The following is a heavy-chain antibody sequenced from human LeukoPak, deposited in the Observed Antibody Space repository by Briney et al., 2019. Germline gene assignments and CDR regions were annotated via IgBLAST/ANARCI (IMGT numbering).Heavy chain of an antibody. Sequence: PGGSLRLSCAASGFTFSDYYMSWIRQAPGKGLEWVSYISSSGSTIYYADSVKGRFTISRDNAKNTLDLQMNSLRAEDTALYYCARRGQVSSTWNGDYWGQGTLVTVSS. J-gene: IGHJ4*02. CDR1: GFTFSDYY. V-gene: IGHV3-11*01. CDR2: ISSSGSTI. CDR3: ARRGQVSSTWNGDY. D-gene: IGHD6-13*01.